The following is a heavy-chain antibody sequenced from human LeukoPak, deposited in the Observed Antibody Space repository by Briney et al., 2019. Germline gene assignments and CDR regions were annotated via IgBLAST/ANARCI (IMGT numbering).Heavy chain of an antibody. J-gene: IGHJ4*02. CDR2: IKQDGDEK. Sequence: GGSLRLSCAASGFTFSSYWMTWVRPAPGKGLEGVANIKQDGDEKYYVDSVKGRFTISRDNAKNSLYLQMNSLRAEDTAVYYCARDPTQWLRYGYFDYWGQGILVTVSS. CDR1: GFTFSSYW. D-gene: IGHD5-12*01. V-gene: IGHV3-7*01. CDR3: ARDPTQWLRYGYFDY.